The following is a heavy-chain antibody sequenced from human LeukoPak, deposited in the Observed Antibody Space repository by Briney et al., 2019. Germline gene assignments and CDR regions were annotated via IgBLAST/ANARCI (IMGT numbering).Heavy chain of an antibody. CDR2: IYTSGST. D-gene: IGHD3-3*01. CDR3: ARSTIFGVVITFDY. J-gene: IGHJ4*02. Sequence: PSXXXSXTCTVSGGSISSYYWSWIRQPAGKGLEWIGRIYTSGSTNYNPSLKSRVTMSVDTSKNQFSLKLSSVTAADTAVYYCARSTIFGVVITFDYWGQGTLVTVSS. V-gene: IGHV4-4*07. CDR1: GGSISSYY.